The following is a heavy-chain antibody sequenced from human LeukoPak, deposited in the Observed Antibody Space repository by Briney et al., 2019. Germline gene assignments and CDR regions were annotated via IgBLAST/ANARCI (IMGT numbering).Heavy chain of an antibody. Sequence: PGGSLSSPVQPLRSRSVPLQYTGSARLPGKGWSGLAVTGTHATAYSATLKGRFTISRDDSKYTTFLQMNSLETEDTAVYYCTREGCGDTSCYTNDYWGQGTLVTVSS. CDR2: TGTHAT. CDR3: TREGCGDTSCYTNDY. D-gene: IGHD2-2*02. CDR1: RSRSVPL. V-gene: IGHV3-73*01. J-gene: IGHJ4*02.